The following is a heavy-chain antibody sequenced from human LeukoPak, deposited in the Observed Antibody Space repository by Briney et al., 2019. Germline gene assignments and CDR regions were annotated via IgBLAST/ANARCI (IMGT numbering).Heavy chain of an antibody. CDR2: ISGSGGST. CDR3: ARAAPLNYDTLTGYQKYYFDY. D-gene: IGHD3-9*01. Sequence: GGSLRLSCAASGFTFSSYGMSWVRQAPGKGLEWVSDISGSGGSTYYADSVKGRFTISRDNAKNSPYLQMNSLRAEDTAVYYCARAAPLNYDTLTGYQKYYFDYWGQGTLVTVSS. J-gene: IGHJ4*02. V-gene: IGHV3-23*01. CDR1: GFTFSSYG.